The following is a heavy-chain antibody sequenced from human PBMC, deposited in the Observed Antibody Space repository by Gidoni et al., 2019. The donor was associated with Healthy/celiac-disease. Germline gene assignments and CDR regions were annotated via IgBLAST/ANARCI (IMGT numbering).Heavy chain of an antibody. CDR1: GFTFSSYA. J-gene: IGHJ4*02. CDR2: ISGSGGST. Sequence: EVQLLESGGGLVQPGVSLRLSCAASGFTFSSYAMSWVRQAPGKGLEWVSAISGSGGSTYYADSVKGRFTISRDNSKNTLYLQMNSLRAEDTAVYYCAKDLRSRGSSWNLDYWGQGTLVTVSS. D-gene: IGHD6-13*01. V-gene: IGHV3-23*01. CDR3: AKDLRSRGSSWNLDY.